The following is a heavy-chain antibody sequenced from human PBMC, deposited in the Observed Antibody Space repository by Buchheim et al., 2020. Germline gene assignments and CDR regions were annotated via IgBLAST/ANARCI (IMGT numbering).Heavy chain of an antibody. Sequence: EVQLLESGGGLVRPGGSLRLSCAASGFSFSSFPMSWVRQAPGKGLEWVSDISGSGDSTYYADSVKGRFTISRDNSKNKLYLQMTTLRAEDTANYYCAKVSYCAGGTCYWGQGTL. V-gene: IGHV3-23*01. CDR1: GFSFSSFP. CDR2: ISGSGDST. CDR3: AKVSYCAGGTCY. D-gene: IGHD2-8*02. J-gene: IGHJ4*02.